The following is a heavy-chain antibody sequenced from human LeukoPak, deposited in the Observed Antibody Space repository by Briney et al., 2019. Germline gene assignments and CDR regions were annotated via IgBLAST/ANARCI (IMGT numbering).Heavy chain of an antibody. CDR1: GYTFTGYY. Sequence: ASVTVSCTASGYTFTGYYMHWVRQPPGQGLEWMGWINPNSGGTNYAQKFQGRVTMTRDTSISTAYMELSRLRSDDTAVYYCARSRTASYDYWGQGTLVTVSS. CDR3: ARSRTASYDY. J-gene: IGHJ4*02. V-gene: IGHV1-2*02. D-gene: IGHD5-18*01. CDR2: INPNSGGT.